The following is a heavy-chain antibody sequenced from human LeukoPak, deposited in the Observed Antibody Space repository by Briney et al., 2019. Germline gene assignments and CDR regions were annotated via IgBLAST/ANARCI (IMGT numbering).Heavy chain of an antibody. CDR3: ASTNDGVLHSGSFDY. Sequence: RGSLRLSCAASGFTFSSYEMNWVRQAPGAGREWVSHISIRGSTIFYAASRKGRLSLSRDNAKNSLYPQMNSLRGEETAVYYCASTNDGVLHSGSFDYWGQGTLVTVSS. V-gene: IGHV3-48*03. J-gene: IGHJ4*02. CDR1: GFTFSSYE. CDR2: ISIRGSTI. D-gene: IGHD2-8*01.